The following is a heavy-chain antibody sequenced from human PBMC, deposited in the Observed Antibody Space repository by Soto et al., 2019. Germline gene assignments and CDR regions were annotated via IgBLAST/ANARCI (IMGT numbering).Heavy chain of an antibody. V-gene: IGHV1-18*01. Sequence: ASVKVSCKACGYRFRFYGINWVRQAPRQGLEWMGWINPSDGNRNFAQKFEDRVTMTTATSTNTVFLELRSLKSDDTAIYYCARDRLRGYDSSGFYSWGQGTMVTVSS. CDR3: ARDRLRGYDSSGFYS. D-gene: IGHD3-22*01. J-gene: IGHJ4*02. CDR2: INPSDGNR. CDR1: GYRFRFYG.